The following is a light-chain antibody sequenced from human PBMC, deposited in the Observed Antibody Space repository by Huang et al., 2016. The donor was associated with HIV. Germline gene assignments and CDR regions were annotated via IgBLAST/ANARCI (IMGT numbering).Light chain of an antibody. Sequence: DIVMTQSPDSLAVSPGVRATINCKSSQTVLYSLNKKNYLAWFQQKPGRPPKLLIYWATTREAGVPDRFSGSGSGTDFTLTINNLQAEDVAVYFCLQYYSVPQTFGHGTKVEIK. CDR1: QTVLYSLNKKNY. CDR2: WAT. CDR3: LQYYSVPQT. J-gene: IGKJ1*01. V-gene: IGKV4-1*01.